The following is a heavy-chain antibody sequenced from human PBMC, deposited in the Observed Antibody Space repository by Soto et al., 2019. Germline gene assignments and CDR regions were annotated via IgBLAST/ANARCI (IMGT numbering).Heavy chain of an antibody. J-gene: IGHJ4*02. CDR1: GYTFINHG. Sequence: ASVKVSRKASGYTFINHGISLVRQAPGRGLEWXGXIXXXNXNXXXAXXXKGRVTMTTDTSTSTAYMELRSLRSNDTAVYYCARDFYPLAYYFDYWGQGTLVTVSS. V-gene: IGHV1-18*01. CDR2: IXXXNXNX. CDR3: ARDFYPLAYYFDY.